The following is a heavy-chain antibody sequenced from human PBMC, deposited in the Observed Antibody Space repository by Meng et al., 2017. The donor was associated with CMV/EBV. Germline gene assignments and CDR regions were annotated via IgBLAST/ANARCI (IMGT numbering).Heavy chain of an antibody. CDR2: IYYSGST. CDR3: ARDGLGYSSSWENYFDY. D-gene: IGHD6-13*01. Sequence: GSLRLSCAASGFTFSSYAMSWIRQPPGKGLEWIGYIYYSGSTNYNPSLKSRVTISVDTSKNQFSLKLSSVTAADTAVYYCARDGLGYSSSWENYFDYWGQGTLVTVSS. J-gene: IGHJ4*02. CDR1: GFTFSSYA. V-gene: IGHV4-59*01.